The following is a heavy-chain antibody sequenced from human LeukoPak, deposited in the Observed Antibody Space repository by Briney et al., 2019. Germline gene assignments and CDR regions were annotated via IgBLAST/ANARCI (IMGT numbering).Heavy chain of an antibody. D-gene: IGHD1-26*01. CDR3: ARATRPRGAWFDP. CDR1: GFTFSSYG. Sequence: GGSLRLSCAASGFTFSSYGMHWVRQAPGKGLEWVAFIRYDGSNKYYADSVKGRFTISRDNSKNTLYLQMNSLRAEDTAVYYCARATRPRGAWFDPWGQGTLVTVSS. V-gene: IGHV3-30*02. J-gene: IGHJ5*02. CDR2: IRYDGSNK.